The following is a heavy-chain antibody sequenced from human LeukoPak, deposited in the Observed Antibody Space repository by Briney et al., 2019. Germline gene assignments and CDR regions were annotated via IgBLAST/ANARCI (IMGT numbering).Heavy chain of an antibody. CDR1: GFTFSTYG. D-gene: IGHD1-26*01. J-gene: IGHJ4*02. CDR2: ISSDGSDK. V-gene: IGHV3-30*18. Sequence: GGSLRLSCAASGFTFSTYGMHWVRQAPGKGLEWVAVISSDGSDKYYTDSVKGRFTISRDNSKNTLYLQMSSLRADDTALYYCAKERLGATTPNPDYWGQGTLVTVSP. CDR3: AKERLGATTPNPDY.